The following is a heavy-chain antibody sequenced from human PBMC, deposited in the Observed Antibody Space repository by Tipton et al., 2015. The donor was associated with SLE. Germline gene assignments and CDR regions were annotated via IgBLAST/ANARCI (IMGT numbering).Heavy chain of an antibody. CDR2: IYYSGST. CDR3: AAADAGYATSWYRFDY. J-gene: IGHJ4*02. CDR1: GGSISSYY. D-gene: IGHD2-2*01. Sequence: TLSLTCTVSGGSISSYYWSWIRQPPGKGLEWIGYIYYSGSTNYNPSLKSRVTMSVDMSTNQFSLRLTSVTAADTAVYYCAAADAGYATSWYRFDYWGRGTLVTVSS. V-gene: IGHV4-59*01.